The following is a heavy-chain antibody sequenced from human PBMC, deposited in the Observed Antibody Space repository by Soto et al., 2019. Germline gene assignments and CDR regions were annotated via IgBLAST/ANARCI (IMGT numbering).Heavy chain of an antibody. Sequence: SVKVSCKASGGTFSSYAISWVRQAPGQGLEWMGGVIPIFGTANYAQKFQGRVTITADKSTSTAYMELSSLRSEDTAVYYCARDSGKYYYDSSGYYGFDYWGQGTLVTVSS. V-gene: IGHV1-69*06. J-gene: IGHJ4*02. CDR2: VIPIFGTA. CDR3: ARDSGKYYYDSSGYYGFDY. CDR1: GGTFSSYA. D-gene: IGHD3-22*01.